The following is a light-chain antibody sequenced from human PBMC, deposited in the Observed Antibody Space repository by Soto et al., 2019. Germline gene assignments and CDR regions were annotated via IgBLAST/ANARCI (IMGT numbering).Light chain of an antibody. Sequence: QSVLTQPPSASGTPGQRVTISCSGSSSNIGSNYVYWYQQLPGTAPKLLIYRNNQRPSGVPDRFSGSKSGTSASLAISGLRSEDEADYYCAAWDESLSGFYVFGPGTKVTVL. CDR2: RNN. CDR3: AAWDESLSGFYV. V-gene: IGLV1-47*01. CDR1: SSNIGSNY. J-gene: IGLJ1*01.